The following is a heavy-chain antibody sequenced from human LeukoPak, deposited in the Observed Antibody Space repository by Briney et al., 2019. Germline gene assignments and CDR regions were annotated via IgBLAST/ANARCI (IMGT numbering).Heavy chain of an antibody. Sequence: SETLSLTCAVYGGSFSGYYWSWIHQPLGKGLEWIGEINHSGSTNYNPSLKSRVTISVDTSKNQFSLKLSSVTAADTAVYYCARGPGFAAGMGETQSWFDPWGQGTLVTVSS. CDR1: GGSFSGYY. CDR2: INHSGST. D-gene: IGHD6-13*01. V-gene: IGHV4-34*01. J-gene: IGHJ5*02. CDR3: ARGPGFAAGMGETQSWFDP.